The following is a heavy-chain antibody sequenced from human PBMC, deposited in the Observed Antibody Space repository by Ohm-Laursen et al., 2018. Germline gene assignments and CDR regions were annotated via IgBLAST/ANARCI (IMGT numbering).Heavy chain of an antibody. CDR1: GLTFSSYW. CDR3: AREQEDYYDSSGPNWFDP. V-gene: IGHV3-7*01. Sequence: SLRLSCAASGLTFSSYWMSWVRQAPGKGLEWVANIKQDGSEKYYVDSVKGRFTISRDNAKNSLYLQMNSLRAEDTAVYYCAREQEDYYDSSGPNWFDPWGQGTLVTVSS. CDR2: IKQDGSEK. D-gene: IGHD3-22*01. J-gene: IGHJ5*02.